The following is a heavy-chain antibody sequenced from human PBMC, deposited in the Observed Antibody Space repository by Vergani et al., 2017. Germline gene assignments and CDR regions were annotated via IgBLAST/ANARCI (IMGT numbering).Heavy chain of an antibody. J-gene: IGHJ4*02. Sequence: QLQLQESGPGLVKPSETLSLTCTVSGGSISSSSYYWGWIRQPPGKGLEWIGSIYYSGSTYYNPSLKSRVTISVDTSKNQFSLKLSSVTAADTAVYYCAREVIGTYYGGNPFDYWGQGTLVTVSS. CDR3: AREVIGTYYGGNPFDY. V-gene: IGHV4-39*07. CDR1: GGSISSSSYY. CDR2: IYYSGST. D-gene: IGHD4-23*01.